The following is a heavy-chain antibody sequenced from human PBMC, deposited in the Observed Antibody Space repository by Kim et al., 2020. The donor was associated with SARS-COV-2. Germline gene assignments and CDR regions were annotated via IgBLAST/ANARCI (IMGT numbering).Heavy chain of an antibody. Sequence: GGSLRLSCAASGFTFSSYSMNWVRQAPGKGLEWVSYISSSSSTIYYADSVKGRFTISRDNAKNSLYLQMNSLRDEDTAVYYCSFLYCSSTSCSPHAGFYYYYYGMDVWGQGTTVTVSS. V-gene: IGHV3-48*02. CDR2: ISSSSSTI. CDR1: GFTFSSYS. D-gene: IGHD2-2*01. J-gene: IGHJ6*02. CDR3: SFLYCSSTSCSPHAGFYYYYYGMDV.